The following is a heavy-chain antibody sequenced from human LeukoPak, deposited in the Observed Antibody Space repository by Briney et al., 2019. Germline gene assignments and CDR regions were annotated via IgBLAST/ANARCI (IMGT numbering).Heavy chain of an antibody. D-gene: IGHD6-13*01. J-gene: IGHJ4*02. CDR2: IRYDVSDK. CDR3: AKFSMVPAYSSSWYLGNFQY. CDR1: GFTFSSYG. V-gene: IGHV3-30*02. Sequence: GGSLRLSCAASGFTFSSYGMHWVRQAPGKGLEWVAFIRYDVSDKYYADSVKGRFTISRDNSKNTLYLQMNSLRAEDTAVYYCAKFSMVPAYSSSWYLGNFQYWGQGTLVTVSS.